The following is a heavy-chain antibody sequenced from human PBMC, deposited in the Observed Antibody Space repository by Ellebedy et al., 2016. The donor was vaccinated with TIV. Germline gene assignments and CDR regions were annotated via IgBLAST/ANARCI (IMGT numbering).Heavy chain of an antibody. D-gene: IGHD1-1*01. CDR1: GFTFSSRW. CDR3: AAWNDGY. J-gene: IGHJ4*02. Sequence: PGGSLRLSCAASGFTFSSRWMHWVRQAPGKGLVWVSRINGDGSIINYADSVKGRFTISRDNAKNPLYLQMNSLRVEDTAVYYCAAWNDGYWGQGTLVTVSS. V-gene: IGHV3-74*01. CDR2: INGDGSII.